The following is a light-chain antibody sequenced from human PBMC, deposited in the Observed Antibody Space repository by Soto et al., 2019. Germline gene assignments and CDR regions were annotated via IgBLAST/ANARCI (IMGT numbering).Light chain of an antibody. V-gene: IGKV1-5*01. CDR3: KEYNSYLPHT. CDR2: HAS. CDR1: QSISNW. J-gene: IGKJ4*02. Sequence: TQARSTLSACVGDGVAISCRCSQSISNWLAWYQQKPVTAPKVLIYHASTLQSGVASWFSGSGSGREFTFTTSGLQPADVASYHCKEYNSYLPHTFGAGTKVDIK.